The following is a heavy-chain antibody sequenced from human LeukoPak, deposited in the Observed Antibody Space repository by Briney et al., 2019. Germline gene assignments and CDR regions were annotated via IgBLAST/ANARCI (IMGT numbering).Heavy chain of an antibody. D-gene: IGHD6-19*01. J-gene: IGHJ6*02. V-gene: IGHV1-18*01. CDR3: ARDHPLGIAVAEGYYGMDV. CDR2: ISAYNGNT. CDR1: GGTFNNFA. Sequence: GASVKVSCKASGGTFNNFAISWVRQAPGQGLEWMGWISAYNGNTNYAQKLQGRVTMTTDTSTSTAYMELRSLRSDDTAVYYCARDHPLGIAVAEGYYGMDVWGQGTTVTVSS.